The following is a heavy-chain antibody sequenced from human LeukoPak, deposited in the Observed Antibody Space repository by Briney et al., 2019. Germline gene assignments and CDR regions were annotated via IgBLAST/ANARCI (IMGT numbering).Heavy chain of an antibody. CDR2: ISGSGGST. J-gene: IGHJ6*03. CDR1: GFTFSSYG. V-gene: IGHV3-23*01. D-gene: IGHD3-10*01. Sequence: GGTLRLSCAASGFTFSSYGMSWVRQAPGKGLEWVSAISGSGGSTYYADSVKGRFTISRDNSKNTLYLQMNSLRAEDTAVYYCAAYYYGSGSYYQIYYYMDVWGKGTTVTVSS. CDR3: AAYYYGSGSYYQIYYYMDV.